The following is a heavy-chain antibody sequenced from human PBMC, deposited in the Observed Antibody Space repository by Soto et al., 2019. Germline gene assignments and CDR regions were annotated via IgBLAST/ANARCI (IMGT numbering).Heavy chain of an antibody. Sequence: PSETLSLTCTVSGGSISSYYWSWIRQPPGKGLEWIGYIYYSGSTNYNPSLKSRVTISVDTSKNQFSLKLSSVTAADTAVYYCARVFVGTLDYWGQGTLVTVSS. CDR2: IYYSGST. J-gene: IGHJ4*02. V-gene: IGHV4-59*01. CDR3: ARVFVGTLDY. CDR1: GGSISSYY. D-gene: IGHD1-1*01.